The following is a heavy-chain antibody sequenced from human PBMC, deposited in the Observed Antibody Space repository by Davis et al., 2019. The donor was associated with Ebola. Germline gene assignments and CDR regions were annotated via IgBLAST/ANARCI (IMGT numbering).Heavy chain of an antibody. CDR2: ISSSSSYI. Sequence: PGGSLRLSCAASGFTFSSYSMNWVRQAPGKGLEWVSSISSSSSYIYYADSVKGRFTISRDNAKNSLYLQMNSLRAEDTAVYYCAGVYGDYLKDNWFDPWGQGTLVTVSS. D-gene: IGHD4-17*01. J-gene: IGHJ5*02. CDR1: GFTFSSYS. V-gene: IGHV3-21*01. CDR3: AGVYGDYLKDNWFDP.